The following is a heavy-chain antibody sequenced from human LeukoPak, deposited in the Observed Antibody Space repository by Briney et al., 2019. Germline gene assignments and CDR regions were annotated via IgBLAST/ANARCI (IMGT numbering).Heavy chain of an antibody. D-gene: IGHD3-22*01. CDR2: ISGSGGNT. CDR3: AKDGEPIFYDTSGYYDY. Sequence: GGSLRLSCAASGFTFSSYAMSWVRQAPGKGLEWVSAISGSGGNTYYADSVKGRFTISRDNSKNTLYLQMSSLRAEDSAIYYCAKDGEPIFYDTSGYYDYWGQGTLVTVSS. J-gene: IGHJ4*02. V-gene: IGHV3-23*01. CDR1: GFTFSSYA.